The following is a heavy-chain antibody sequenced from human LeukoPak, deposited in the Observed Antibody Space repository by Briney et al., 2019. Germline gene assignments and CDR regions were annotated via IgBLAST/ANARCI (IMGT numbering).Heavy chain of an antibody. CDR3: ARAGSGRSPDWFDP. V-gene: IGHV3-23*01. Sequence: GGSLRLSCAASGFTFSSYAMSWVRQAPGKGLEWVSAISGSGGSTYYADSVKGRFTISRDNAKNSLYLQMNSLRAEDTAVYYCARAGSGRSPDWFDPWGQGTLVTVSS. CDR1: GFTFSSYA. J-gene: IGHJ5*02. D-gene: IGHD1-26*01. CDR2: ISGSGGST.